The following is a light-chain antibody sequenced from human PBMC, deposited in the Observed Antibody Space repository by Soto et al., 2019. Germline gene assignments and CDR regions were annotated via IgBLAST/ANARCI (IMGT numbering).Light chain of an antibody. Sequence: QSVLTQPPSASGSPGQSVTISCTGASSDVGGYNYVSWYQQHPGKAPKLMIYEVSKRPSGVPERFSGSKSGNTASLNVSGPQAEDEADYYCSSYAGSNYVFGSGTQLTVL. J-gene: IGLJ7*01. CDR2: EVS. V-gene: IGLV2-8*01. CDR1: SSDVGGYNY. CDR3: SSYAGSNYV.